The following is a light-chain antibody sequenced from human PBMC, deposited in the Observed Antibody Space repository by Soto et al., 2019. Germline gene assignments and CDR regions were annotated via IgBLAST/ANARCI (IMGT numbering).Light chain of an antibody. Sequence: EIVLTQSAGTLSLSPGERSTLACRASQTVSNNYLAWYQQKPGQAPRLLIYGASSRATGIPDRFRGSGSGTDFTLTISRLEPEDFAVYFCQQYGSSWWTFGQGTKVDI. J-gene: IGKJ1*01. CDR2: GAS. V-gene: IGKV3-20*01. CDR1: QTVSNNY. CDR3: QQYGSSWWT.